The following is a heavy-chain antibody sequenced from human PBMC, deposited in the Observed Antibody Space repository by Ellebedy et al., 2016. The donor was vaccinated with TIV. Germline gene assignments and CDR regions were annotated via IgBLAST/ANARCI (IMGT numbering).Heavy chain of an antibody. J-gene: IGHJ4*02. CDR1: GFTFSSHD. V-gene: IGHV3-13*01. Sequence: GESLKISCAASGFTFSSHDMHWVRQGTGKGLEWVSAIGSAGDTSYSGSVKGRFTISRDNAENSLYLQMNSLRAEDTAVYYCARLGVIAAAGASDYWGQGTLVIVSS. CDR2: IGSAGDT. CDR3: ARLGVIAAAGASDY. D-gene: IGHD6-13*01.